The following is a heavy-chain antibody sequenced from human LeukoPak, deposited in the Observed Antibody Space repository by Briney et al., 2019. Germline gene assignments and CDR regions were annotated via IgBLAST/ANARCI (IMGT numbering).Heavy chain of an antibody. CDR2: INHSGST. D-gene: IGHD5-24*01. CDR1: GGSFSGYY. V-gene: IGHV4-34*01. J-gene: IGHJ4*02. Sequence: PSETLSLTCAVYGGSFSGYYWSWIRQPPGKGLEWIGEINHSGSTNYNPSLKSRVTISVDTSKNQFSLKLSSVTAADTAVYYCARFAGYKFDYWGQGTLVTVSS. CDR3: ARFAGYKFDY.